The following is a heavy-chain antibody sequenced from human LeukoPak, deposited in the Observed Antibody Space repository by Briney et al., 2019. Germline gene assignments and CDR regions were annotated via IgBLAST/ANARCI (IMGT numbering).Heavy chain of an antibody. CDR2: IYYSGST. D-gene: IGHD3-10*01. CDR3: ARGPKYYYGSGSFYYFDY. J-gene: IGHJ4*02. Sequence: SETLSLTCTVSGGSISSGGYYWSWIRQHPGKGLEWIGYIYYSGSTYYNPSLKSRVTISVDTFKNQFSLKLSSVTAADTAVYYCARGPKYYYGSGSFYYFDYWGQGTLVTVSS. CDR1: GGSISSGGYY. V-gene: IGHV4-31*03.